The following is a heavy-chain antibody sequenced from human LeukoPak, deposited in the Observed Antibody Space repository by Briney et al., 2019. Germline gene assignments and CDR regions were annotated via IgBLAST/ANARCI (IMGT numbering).Heavy chain of an antibody. D-gene: IGHD4-17*01. CDR1: GFSLHTTGVG. J-gene: IGHJ4*02. V-gene: IGHV2-5*02. CDR3: AHRRSQGTTLRYRVYYFDY. CDR2: LYWDDDK. Sequence: SGPTLVNPTQTLTLTCTFSGFSLHTTGVGVGRIRQPPGKTLEWLALLYWDDDKRYSPSVKSRLTITKDTSKNQVVLTKTDMDPVDTATYYCAHRRSQGTTLRYRVYYFDYWGQGTPVTVSS.